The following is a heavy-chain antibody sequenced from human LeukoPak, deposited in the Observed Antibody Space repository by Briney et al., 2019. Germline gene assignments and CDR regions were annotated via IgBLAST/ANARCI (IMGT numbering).Heavy chain of an antibody. CDR3: ARIKRGHSGDFDY. CDR1: GGTFSSYA. CDR2: IIPIFGTA. D-gene: IGHD6-19*01. Sequence: VASVKVSCKASGGTFSSYAISWVRQAPGQGLEWMGGIIPIFGTANYAQKIQGRVTITADESTSTAYMELRSLRSDDTAVYYCARIKRGHSGDFDYWGQGTLVTVSS. V-gene: IGHV1-69*13. J-gene: IGHJ4*02.